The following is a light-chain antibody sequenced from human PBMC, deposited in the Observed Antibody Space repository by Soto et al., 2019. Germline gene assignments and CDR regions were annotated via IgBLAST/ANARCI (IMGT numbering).Light chain of an antibody. CDR2: DAS. CDR1: QSVRTY. Sequence: EVVLTQSPATLSLSPGERATLSCRASQSVRTYLAWYQQKPGQTPRLIIHDASSRATGIPARFSGSGSGTDFTLTISSLEPADSAVYYCQQRTNWPSSTFGQGTRLEI. V-gene: IGKV3-11*01. J-gene: IGKJ5*01. CDR3: QQRTNWPSST.